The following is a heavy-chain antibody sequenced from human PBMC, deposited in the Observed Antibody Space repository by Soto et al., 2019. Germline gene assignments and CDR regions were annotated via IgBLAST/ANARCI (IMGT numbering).Heavy chain of an antibody. CDR2: IHHSGTT. D-gene: IGHD2-2*01. CDR1: GGSISSSNW. CDR3: ARVRQYCSGTSCYIDP. Sequence: LSLTCAVSGGSISSSNWWHWVRQPPGKGLEWIGEIHHSGTTNYNPSLKSRVAISVDKSKNQFSLKLNSVTAADTAVYYCARVRQYCSGTSCYIDPWGQGTLVTVSS. J-gene: IGHJ5*02. V-gene: IGHV4-4*02.